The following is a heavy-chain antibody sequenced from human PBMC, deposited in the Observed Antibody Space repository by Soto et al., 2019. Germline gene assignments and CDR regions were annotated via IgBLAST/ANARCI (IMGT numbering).Heavy chain of an antibody. Sequence: SDTLSLTCAVYGVFLSESYWTWIRHPPGKGLEWIGEINHVGGTNYNPSLKSRVTMSVDTSQNQFSLRLISVTAADTAMYFCVRIRYQLPSSVLWLDPWGQGTPVTVSS. CDR3: VRIRYQLPSSVLWLDP. D-gene: IGHD3-16*01. J-gene: IGHJ5*02. CDR2: INHVGGT. V-gene: IGHV4-34*01. CDR1: GVFLSESY.